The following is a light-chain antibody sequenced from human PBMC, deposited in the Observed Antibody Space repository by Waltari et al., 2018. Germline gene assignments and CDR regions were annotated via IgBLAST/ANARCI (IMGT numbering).Light chain of an antibody. CDR2: DVS. CDR1: SRDIGAYDL. Sequence: QSALTQPASVFGSPGQSITITCSGSSRDIGAYDLVSWYQQHPGKAPKPMTYDVSKRPSGVSDRFSGSKSGNTASRTISGLQAEDEADYYCASYIGRNIRVFGTGTMVTVL. J-gene: IGLJ1*01. V-gene: IGLV2-14*01. CDR3: ASYIGRNIRV.